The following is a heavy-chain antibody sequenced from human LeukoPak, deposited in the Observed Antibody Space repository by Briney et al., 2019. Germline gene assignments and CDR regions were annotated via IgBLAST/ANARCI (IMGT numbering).Heavy chain of an antibody. CDR1: GFTFSSYS. CDR2: ISSSSSYI. Sequence: GGSLRLSCAASGFTFSSYSMNWVRQAPGKGLEWVSSISSSSSYIYYADSVKGRFTISRDNAKNSLYLQMNSLRAEDTAVYYCAKGAITMVRGVIDAFDIWGQGTMVTVSS. V-gene: IGHV3-21*04. J-gene: IGHJ3*02. CDR3: AKGAITMVRGVIDAFDI. D-gene: IGHD3-10*01.